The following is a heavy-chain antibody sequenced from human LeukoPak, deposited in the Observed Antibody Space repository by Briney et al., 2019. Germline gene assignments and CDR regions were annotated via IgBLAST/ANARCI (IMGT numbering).Heavy chain of an antibody. Sequence: PSETLSLTCSVSGGSITSPAYYWIWIRQPPGKGLEWIGTVYYGGSTYYSPSLKSRVTISVDTPKNHFSLELKSVTAADTAVYYCARSDAAGGAFDYWGQGTLVTVSS. J-gene: IGHJ4*02. V-gene: IGHV4-39*02. CDR3: ARSDAAGGAFDY. CDR2: VYYGGST. CDR1: GGSITSPAYY. D-gene: IGHD2-21*01.